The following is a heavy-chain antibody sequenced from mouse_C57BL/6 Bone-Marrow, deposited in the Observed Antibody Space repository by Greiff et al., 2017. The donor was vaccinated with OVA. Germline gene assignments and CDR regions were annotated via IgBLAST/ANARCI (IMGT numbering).Heavy chain of an antibody. CDR3: ASFVAGDYAMDY. D-gene: IGHD1-1*01. CDR1: GYTFTDYN. Sequence: EVQLQQSGPELVKPGASVKMSCKASGYTFTDYNMHWVKQSHGKSLEWIGYINPNNGGTSYNQKFKGKATLTANTSSSTAYMELRSLTSEDSAVYYCASFVAGDYAMDYWGQGTSVTVSS. V-gene: IGHV1-22*01. J-gene: IGHJ4*01. CDR2: INPNNGGT.